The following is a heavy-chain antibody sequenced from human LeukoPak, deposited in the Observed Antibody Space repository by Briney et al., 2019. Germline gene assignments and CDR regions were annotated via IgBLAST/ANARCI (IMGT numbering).Heavy chain of an antibody. Sequence: GGSLRLSCAASGFTFSSYWMSWVRQAPGKGLEWVAVIWYDGSNKYYADSVKGRFTISRDNSKNTLYLQMNSLRAEDTAVYYCARDLVTVWTTVDYYYSVDVWGQGTTVTVSS. V-gene: IGHV3-33*08. CDR2: IWYDGSNK. J-gene: IGHJ6*02. CDR3: ARDLVTVWTTVDYYYSVDV. D-gene: IGHD4-11*01. CDR1: GFTFSSYW.